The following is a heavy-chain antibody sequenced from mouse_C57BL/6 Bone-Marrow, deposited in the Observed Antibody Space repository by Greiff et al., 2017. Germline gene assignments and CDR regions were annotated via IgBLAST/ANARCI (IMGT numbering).Heavy chain of an antibody. CDR2: IDPSDSYT. J-gene: IGHJ3*01. V-gene: IGHV1-69*01. CDR3: ARTAYGSSYTWFAY. CDR1: GYTFTSYW. D-gene: IGHD1-1*01. Sequence: QVQLQQPGAELVMPGASVKLSCKASGYTFTSYWMHWVKQRPGQGLEWIGEIDPSDSYTNYNQKFKGKSTLTVDKASSTAYMQLSSLTSEDSAVYDCARTAYGSSYTWFAYWGQGTLVTVSA.